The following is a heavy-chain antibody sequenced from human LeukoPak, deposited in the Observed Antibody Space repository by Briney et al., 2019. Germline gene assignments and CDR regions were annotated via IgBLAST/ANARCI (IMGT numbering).Heavy chain of an antibody. Sequence: GGSLRLSCAASGFXFSSYGMHWVRQAPGKGLVWVSRINSDGSSTNYADSVKGRFTISRDNAKNTLYLQMNSLRAEDTAVYYCASTLSSSPHWGRGTLVTVSS. CDR1: GFXFSSYG. CDR3: ASTLSSSPH. V-gene: IGHV3-74*01. D-gene: IGHD6-6*01. CDR2: INSDGSST. J-gene: IGHJ4*02.